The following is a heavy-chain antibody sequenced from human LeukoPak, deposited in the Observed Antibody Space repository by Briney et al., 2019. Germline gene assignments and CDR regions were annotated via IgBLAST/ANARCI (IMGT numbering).Heavy chain of an antibody. D-gene: IGHD3-22*01. Sequence: ASVKVSCKASGGTFSSYAISWVRQAPGQGLEWMGRIIPILGIANYAQKFQGRVTITADKSTSTAYMELSSLRSEDTAVYYCARGPYDSSGYWDYNWFDPWGQETLVTVSS. J-gene: IGHJ5*02. CDR3: ARGPYDSSGYWDYNWFDP. V-gene: IGHV1-69*04. CDR1: GGTFSSYA. CDR2: IIPILGIA.